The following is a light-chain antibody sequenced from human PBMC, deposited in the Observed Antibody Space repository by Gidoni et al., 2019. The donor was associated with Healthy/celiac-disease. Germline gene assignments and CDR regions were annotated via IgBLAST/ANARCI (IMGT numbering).Light chain of an antibody. J-gene: IGLJ1*01. CDR3: SSYAGSNAYV. CDR1: SSDVGGYNY. CDR2: EVS. Sequence: QSALTQPPSASGSPGLSVTISCTGTSSDVGGYNYVSWYQQHPGKAPKLMIYEVSKRPYGVPDRFSGSKSGNTASLTVSGLQAEDEADYYCSSYAGSNAYVFGTGTKVTVL. V-gene: IGLV2-8*01.